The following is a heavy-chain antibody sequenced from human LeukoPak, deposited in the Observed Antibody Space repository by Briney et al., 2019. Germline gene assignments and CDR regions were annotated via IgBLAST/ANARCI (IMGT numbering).Heavy chain of an antibody. CDR3: ARDFRASYYYGLDV. Sequence: PGGSLRLSCAASGFTFSTYSMNWVRQAPGKGLEWISYISSSSSTIYYADSVRGRFIISRDNAKNSLSLQMNSLRAEDTALYYCARDFRASYYYGLDVWGQGTTVTVSS. J-gene: IGHJ6*02. CDR1: GFTFSTYS. CDR2: ISSSSSTI. V-gene: IGHV3-48*01.